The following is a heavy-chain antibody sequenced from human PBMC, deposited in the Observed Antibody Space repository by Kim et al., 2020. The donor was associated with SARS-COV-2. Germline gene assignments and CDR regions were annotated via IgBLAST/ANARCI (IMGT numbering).Heavy chain of an antibody. V-gene: IGHV3-30*18. D-gene: IGHD1-26*01. CDR3: AKDSGSYADGSAFDI. Sequence: GGSLRLSCAASGFTFSSYSMHWVRQAPGKGLEWVAVISYDGSNKYYADSVKGRFTISRDNSKNTLYLQMNSLRAEDTAVYYCAKDSGSYADGSAFDIWGQGTMVTVSS. J-gene: IGHJ3*02. CDR1: GFTFSSYS. CDR2: ISYDGSNK.